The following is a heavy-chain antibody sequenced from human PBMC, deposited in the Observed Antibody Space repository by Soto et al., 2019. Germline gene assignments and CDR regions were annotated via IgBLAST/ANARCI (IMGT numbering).Heavy chain of an antibody. CDR1: AFSFSTYS. Sequence: EVQLVESGGGLVQPGGSLRLSCAASAFSFSTYSMNWVRQAPGKGLEWVSYISSRSYTIYYIDSVKGRFTISRDNAKSSLYLQMNSLRDEDTAVYYCARGGSSSDNGMDVWGQGTTVTVSS. J-gene: IGHJ6*02. V-gene: IGHV3-48*02. CDR3: ARGGSSSDNGMDV. CDR2: ISSRSYTI. D-gene: IGHD6-6*01.